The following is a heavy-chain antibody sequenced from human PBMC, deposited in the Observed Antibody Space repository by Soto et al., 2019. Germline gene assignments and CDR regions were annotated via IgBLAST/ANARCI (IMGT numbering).Heavy chain of an antibody. CDR2: IYHSGST. CDR3: ARHLYYDISPGYLWPYHYYGMDV. J-gene: IGHJ6*02. D-gene: IGHD3-9*01. V-gene: IGHV4-30-2*01. CDR1: GCSISSGGYS. Sequence: PSETLSLTCAVSGCSISSGGYSWSWIRQPPGKGLEWIGYIYHSGSTYYNPSLKSRVTISVDRSKNQFSLKLTSVTAADTAVYYCARHLYYDISPGYLWPYHYYGMDVWGQGTTVTVSS.